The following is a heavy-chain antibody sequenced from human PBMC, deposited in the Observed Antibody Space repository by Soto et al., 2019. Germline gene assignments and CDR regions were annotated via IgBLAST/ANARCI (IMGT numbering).Heavy chain of an antibody. J-gene: IGHJ6*02. D-gene: IGHD3-16*01. Sequence: ASVKVSCKASGYTFTGYYMHWVRQAPGQGLEWMGWINPNSGGTNYAQKFQGWVTMTRDTSISTAYMEMSSLRTEDTALYYCAKERLGSGHEWVSLDGMDVWGQGTTVTVS. CDR1: GYTFTGYY. V-gene: IGHV1-2*04. CDR2: INPNSGGT. CDR3: AKERLGSGHEWVSLDGMDV.